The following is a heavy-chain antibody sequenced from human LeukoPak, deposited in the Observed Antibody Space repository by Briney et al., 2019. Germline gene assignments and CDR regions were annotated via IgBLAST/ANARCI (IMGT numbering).Heavy chain of an antibody. CDR3: ARGGSGTDTPYYFDY. V-gene: IGHV3-7*01. D-gene: IGHD3-10*01. J-gene: IGHJ4*02. CDR2: IKQDGSEK. Sequence: GGSLRLSCAASGFTFSSYWMSWVRQAPGKGLEWVANIKQDGSEKYYADSMKGRFTISRDNAKNSLYLQMNSLRAEDTAVYYCARGGSGTDTPYYFDYWGQGTLVTVSS. CDR1: GFTFSSYW.